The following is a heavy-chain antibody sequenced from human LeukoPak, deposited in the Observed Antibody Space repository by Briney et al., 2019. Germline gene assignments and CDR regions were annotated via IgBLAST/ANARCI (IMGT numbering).Heavy chain of an antibody. CDR1: GGSISSYY. Sequence: PSETLSLTCTVSGGSISSYYWSWIRQPSGKGLEWIGYIYYSGSTNYNPSLKSRVTISVDTSKNQFSLKLSSVTAADTAVYYCARLTHYYGSGRTFDPWGQGTLVTVSS. V-gene: IGHV4-59*01. CDR2: IYYSGST. CDR3: ARLTHYYGSGRTFDP. D-gene: IGHD3-10*01. J-gene: IGHJ5*02.